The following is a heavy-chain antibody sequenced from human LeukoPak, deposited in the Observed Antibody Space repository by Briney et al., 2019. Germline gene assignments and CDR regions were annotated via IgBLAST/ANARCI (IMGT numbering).Heavy chain of an antibody. CDR2: TYYRSKWYN. J-gene: IGHJ4*02. CDR3: ARDRGGSSWYYFDN. CDR1: GDSVSRDTAA. D-gene: IGHD6-13*01. Sequence: SQTLSLTCTISGDSVSRDTAAWNWVRQSPSRGLEWLGRTYYRSKWYNDYAVSVKSRITINPDTSKNQFSLQLNSVTPEDAAVYYCARDRGGSSWYYFDNWGQGSLVTVSS. V-gene: IGHV6-1*01.